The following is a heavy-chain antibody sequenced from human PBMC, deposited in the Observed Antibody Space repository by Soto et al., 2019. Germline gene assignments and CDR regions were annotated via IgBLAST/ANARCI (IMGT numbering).Heavy chain of an antibody. Sequence: ASVKVSCKASGYTFTSYAMHWVRQAPGQRLEWMGWINPGNGNTKCSQKFQDRVTITRDTSASTAYMELNSLRAEDTAIYYCARPRQGFDLWGQGALVTVSS. J-gene: IGHJ4*02. CDR1: GYTFTSYA. V-gene: IGHV1-3*01. D-gene: IGHD1-1*01. CDR2: INPGNGNT. CDR3: ARPRQGFDL.